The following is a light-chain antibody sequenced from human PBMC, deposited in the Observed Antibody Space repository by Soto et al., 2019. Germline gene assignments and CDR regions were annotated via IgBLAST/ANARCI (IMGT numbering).Light chain of an antibody. Sequence: QSVLTQPPPVSGAPGQRVTISCTGRGSNIGAGYDVHWYQQLPGTAPKLLIYGNTNRPSGVPDRFSGSKSGTSASLVITGLQAEDEADFYCQSYDSSLSGVVFGAGTKGTVL. CDR2: GNT. V-gene: IGLV1-40*01. CDR1: GSNIGAGYD. CDR3: QSYDSSLSGVV. J-gene: IGLJ1*01.